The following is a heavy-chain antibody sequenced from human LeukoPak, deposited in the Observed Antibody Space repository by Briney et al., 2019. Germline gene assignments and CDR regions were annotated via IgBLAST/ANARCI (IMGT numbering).Heavy chain of an antibody. V-gene: IGHV4-59*11. J-gene: IGHJ5*02. Sequence: SETLSLTCTVSGASISSQFWSWVRQPPGKRPEYIGYMSYSGNTNYNPSLKSRVTISLDTSKNQFSLKLSSLTAADTAVYYCARFSSGSNWFDAWGQGTLVTVPS. CDR1: GASISSQF. CDR3: ARFSSGSNWFDA. CDR2: MSYSGNT.